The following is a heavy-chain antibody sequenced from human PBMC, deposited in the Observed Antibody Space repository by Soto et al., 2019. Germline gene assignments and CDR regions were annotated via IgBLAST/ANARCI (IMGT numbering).Heavy chain of an antibody. J-gene: IGHJ5*02. CDR1: GGSFSGYY. Sequence: SETLSLTCAVYGGSFSGYYWSWIRQPPGKGLEWIGEINHSGSTNYNPSLKSRVTISVDTSKNQFSLKLSSVTAADTAVYYCARGKPILGFDTWGQGTLVTVSS. V-gene: IGHV4-34*01. CDR3: ARGKPILGFDT. D-gene: IGHD1-26*01. CDR2: INHSGST.